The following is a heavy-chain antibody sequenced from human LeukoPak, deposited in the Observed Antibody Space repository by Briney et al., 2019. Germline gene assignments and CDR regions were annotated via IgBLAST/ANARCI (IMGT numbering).Heavy chain of an antibody. V-gene: IGHV4-30-2*01. Sequence: TLSLTCAVSGGSISSGGYSWRWIRQPPGKGLEWIGYIYHSGSTYYNPSLKSRVTISVDTSKNQFSLKLSSVTAADTAVYYCARGLYTTYDFWRSHYYGMDVWGQGTTVTVSS. CDR2: IYHSGST. J-gene: IGHJ6*02. CDR1: GGSISSGGYS. D-gene: IGHD3-3*01. CDR3: ARGLYTTYDFWRSHYYGMDV.